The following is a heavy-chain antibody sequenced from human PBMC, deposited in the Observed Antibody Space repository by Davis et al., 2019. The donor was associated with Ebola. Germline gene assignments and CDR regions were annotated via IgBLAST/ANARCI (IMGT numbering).Heavy chain of an antibody. D-gene: IGHD3-10*01. V-gene: IGHV1-46*01. Sequence: ASVKVSCKASGYTFTNYYMHWVRQAPGQGLEWLGGVIPILGITNRSQKFRGRLTITADESTTTVYMELNSLRSKDTAVYYCARGGTDYSGSGNDYNSIDYFEYWGQGTLVTASS. CDR2: VIPILGIT. CDR3: ARGGTDYSGSGNDYNSIDYFEY. CDR1: GYTFTNYY. J-gene: IGHJ4*02.